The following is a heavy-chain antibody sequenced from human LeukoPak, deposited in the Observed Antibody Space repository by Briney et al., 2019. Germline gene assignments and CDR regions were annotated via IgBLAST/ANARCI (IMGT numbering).Heavy chain of an antibody. J-gene: IGHJ4*02. D-gene: IGHD1-26*01. Sequence: ASVKVSCKASGYTFTGYYMHWVRQAPGQGLEWMGWINPNSGGTNYAQKFQGRVTMTRDTSISTAYMELSRLRSDDAAVYYCARRGWELLAPLDYWGQGTLVTVSS. V-gene: IGHV1-2*02. CDR1: GYTFTGYY. CDR2: INPNSGGT. CDR3: ARRGWELLAPLDY.